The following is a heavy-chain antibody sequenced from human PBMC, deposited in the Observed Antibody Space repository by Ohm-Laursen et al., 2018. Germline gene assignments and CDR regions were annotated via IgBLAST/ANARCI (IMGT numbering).Heavy chain of an antibody. CDR1: GFTVSNNY. CDR2: IYSGGGT. J-gene: IGHJ4*02. Sequence: SLRHSCAASGFTVSNNYMSWVRQAPGKGLEWVSVIYSGGGTNYADSVKGRFTISRDNSKNTLYLQMNSLRAEDTAVYYCARSIKDYGHYGWGQGTLVTVSS. V-gene: IGHV3-53*01. D-gene: IGHD4-17*01. CDR3: ARSIKDYGHYG.